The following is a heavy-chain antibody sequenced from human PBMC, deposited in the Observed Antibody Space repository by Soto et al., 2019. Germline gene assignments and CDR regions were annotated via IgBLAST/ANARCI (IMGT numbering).Heavy chain of an antibody. D-gene: IGHD3-10*01. CDR2: IRSKAYGGTT. CDR1: GFTFGDYA. J-gene: IGHJ6*02. CDR3: TRDRNRITMVRGVIIHTNYYYYYGMDV. V-gene: IGHV3-49*03. Sequence: GGSLRLSCTASGFTFGDYAMSWFRQAPGKGLEWVGFIRSKAYGGTTEYAASVKGRFTISRDDSKSIAYLQMNSLKTEDTAVYYCTRDRNRITMVRGVIIHTNYYYYYGMDVWGQGTTVTVSS.